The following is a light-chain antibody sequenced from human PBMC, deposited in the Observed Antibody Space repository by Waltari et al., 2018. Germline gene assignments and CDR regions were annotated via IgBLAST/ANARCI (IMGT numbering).Light chain of an antibody. CDR2: AAS. CDR3: QQSYSDAPYT. Sequence: IQMTQSPSSLSASIGDRVTITCRASQGIAKFVNWYQQKPGQAPKLLIYAASSLQREIPSRFSGSGSGTDFTLTITSLQPDDFATYYCQQSYSDAPYTFGPGTKLEIK. CDR1: QGIAKF. V-gene: IGKV1-39*01. J-gene: IGKJ2*01.